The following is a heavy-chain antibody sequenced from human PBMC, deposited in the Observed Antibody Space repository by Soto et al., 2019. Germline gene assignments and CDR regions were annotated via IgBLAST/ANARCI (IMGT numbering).Heavy chain of an antibody. D-gene: IGHD6-13*01. CDR2: INPSGGST. CDR3: ARDGGVFYSSISTYDEGDYYYVMDV. V-gene: IGHV1-46*01. Sequence: ASVKVSCKASGYTFTSYYMHWVRQAPGQGLEWMGIINPSGGSTSYAQKFQGRVTMTRDTSTSTVYMELSSLRSEDTAVYYCARDGGVFYSSISTYDEGDYYYVMDVWGQGTTVTVSS. CDR1: GYTFTSYY. J-gene: IGHJ6*01.